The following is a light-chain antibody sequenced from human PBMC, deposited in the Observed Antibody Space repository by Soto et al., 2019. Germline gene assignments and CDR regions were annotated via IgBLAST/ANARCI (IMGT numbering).Light chain of an antibody. Sequence: DVQMTQSPSSLSAFVGDRVTITCRASQGIAPYLAWFQQKPGKVPKLLIYATSTLQSGVPSRFSGSGSGTDFTLTISSLQPEDVATYYCQKYNSAPLTFGGGTKVEF. CDR1: QGIAPY. CDR2: ATS. V-gene: IGKV1-27*01. CDR3: QKYNSAPLT. J-gene: IGKJ4*01.